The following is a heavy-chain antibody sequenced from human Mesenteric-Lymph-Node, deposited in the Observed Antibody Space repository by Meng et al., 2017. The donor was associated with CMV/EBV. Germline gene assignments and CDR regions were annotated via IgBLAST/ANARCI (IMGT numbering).Heavy chain of an antibody. V-gene: IGHV1-8*01. CDR3: ARGGMGYCSSTSCYTYYYYGMDV. CDR2: MNPNSGNT. D-gene: IGHD2-2*02. CDR1: GYTFTSYD. J-gene: IGHJ6*02. Sequence: ASVKVSWKASGYTFTSYDINWVRQATGQGLEWMGWMNPNSGNTGYAQKFQGRVTMTRNTSISTAYMELSSLRSEDTAVYYCARGGMGYCSSTSCYTYYYYGMDVWGQGTTVTVSS.